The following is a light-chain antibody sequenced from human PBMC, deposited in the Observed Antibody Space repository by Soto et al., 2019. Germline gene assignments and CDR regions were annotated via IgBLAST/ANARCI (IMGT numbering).Light chain of an antibody. CDR1: QSVSTTY. Sequence: EIVLTQSPGTLSLSPGGRATLSCRASQSVSTTYLAWYQQQPGQAPRLLIYGASNRATDIPDRFSGSGSGTDFTLTISRLEPEDFAVYYCQQYGSSSWTFGQGTKV. CDR2: GAS. CDR3: QQYGSSSWT. J-gene: IGKJ1*01. V-gene: IGKV3-20*01.